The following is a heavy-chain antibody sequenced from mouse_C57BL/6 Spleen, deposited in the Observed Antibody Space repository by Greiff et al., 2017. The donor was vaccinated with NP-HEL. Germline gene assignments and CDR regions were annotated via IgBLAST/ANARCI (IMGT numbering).Heavy chain of an antibody. CDR1: GFNIKDDY. J-gene: IGHJ1*03. CDR3: TTLGNGSSWYFDV. Sequence: EVKLQESGAELVRPGASVKLSCTASGFNIKDDYMHWVKQRPEQGLEWIGWIDPENGDTEYASKFQGKATITADTSSNTAYLQLSSLTSEDTAVYYCTTLGNGSSWYFDVWGTGTTVTVSS. CDR2: IDPENGDT. D-gene: IGHD1-1*01. V-gene: IGHV14-4*01.